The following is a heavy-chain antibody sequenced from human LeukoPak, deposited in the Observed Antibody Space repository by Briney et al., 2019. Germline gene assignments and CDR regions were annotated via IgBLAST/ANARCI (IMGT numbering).Heavy chain of an antibody. D-gene: IGHD3-10*01. CDR1: GGSISSSSYY. CDR3: ARGRGEGRGISMVRGVRAPSYNWFDP. J-gene: IGHJ5*02. Sequence: SETLSLTCTVSGGSISSSSYYWGWIRQPPGKGLEWIGSIYYSGSTYYNPSHKSRVTISVDTSKNQFSLKLSSVTAADTAVYYCARGRGEGRGISMVRGVRAPSYNWFDPWGHGTLVTVSS. CDR2: IYYSGST. V-gene: IGHV4-39*07.